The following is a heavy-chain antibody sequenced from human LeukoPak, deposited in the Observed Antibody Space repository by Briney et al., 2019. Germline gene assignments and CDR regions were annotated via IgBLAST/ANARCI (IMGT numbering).Heavy chain of an antibody. V-gene: IGHV1-18*01. CDR1: GYTFTSYG. J-gene: IGHJ4*02. Sequence: PEASVKVSCKASGYTFTSYGISWVRQAPGQGLEWMGWISAYNGNTNYAQKLQGRVTMTTDTSTSTAYMELRSLRSDDTAVYYCATRSVGYGGNSPTEFDYWGQGTLVTVSS. CDR3: ATRSVGYGGNSPTEFDY. D-gene: IGHD4-17*01. CDR2: ISAYNGNT.